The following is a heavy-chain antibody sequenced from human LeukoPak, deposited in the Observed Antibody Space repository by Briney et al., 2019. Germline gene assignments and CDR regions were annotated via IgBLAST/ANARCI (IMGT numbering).Heavy chain of an antibody. Sequence: SGGSLTLSCAASRFTFYDYDMHWVRQAPGKGLEWVSLISGDGGSTYYADSVKGRFTISRDNSKNSLYLQMNSLRTEDTALYYCAKDDRPGNWFDPWGQGTLVTVSS. J-gene: IGHJ5*02. CDR3: AKDDRPGNWFDP. V-gene: IGHV3-43*02. CDR1: RFTFYDYD. CDR2: ISGDGGST.